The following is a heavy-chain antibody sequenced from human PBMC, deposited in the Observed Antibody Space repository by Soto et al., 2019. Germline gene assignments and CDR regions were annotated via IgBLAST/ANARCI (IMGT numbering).Heavy chain of an antibody. CDR3: AREGGIAARHYYGVDV. CDR1: AFTFSSHH. D-gene: IGHD6-6*01. J-gene: IGHJ6*02. Sequence: SLRLSCAASAFTFSSHHMVWVRQAPGKGLEWVGRSRKKADNYATEYAAYVEGRFTISRDDSKNSLYLQMSRLKTEDTAVYYCAREGGIAARHYYGVDVRGQRTTVTVSS. CDR2: SRKKADNYAT. V-gene: IGHV3-72*01.